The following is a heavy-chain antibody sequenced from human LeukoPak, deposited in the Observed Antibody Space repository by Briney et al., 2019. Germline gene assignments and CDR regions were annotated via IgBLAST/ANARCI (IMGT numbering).Heavy chain of an antibody. CDR3: ARRFYYGSGNHFDC. D-gene: IGHD3-10*01. CDR2: ISYDGSNK. V-gene: IGHV3-30-3*01. CDR1: EFTFSSYA. Sequence: GRSLRLSCVASEFTFSSYAMHWVRQAPGKGLEWVAFISYDGSNKYYADSVKGRFTISRDNSKNTLYLQLNSLRAEDTAVYYCARRFYYGSGNHFDCWGQGTLVTVSS. J-gene: IGHJ4*02.